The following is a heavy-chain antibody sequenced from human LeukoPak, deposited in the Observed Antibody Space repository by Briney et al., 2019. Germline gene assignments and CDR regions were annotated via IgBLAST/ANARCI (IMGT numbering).Heavy chain of an antibody. CDR3: ARVRAYDFPS. CDR2: IYYNGST. D-gene: IGHD3-3*01. CDR1: GGSISSSDYY. J-gene: IGHJ5*02. V-gene: IGHV4-39*07. Sequence: SETLSLTCTVSGGSISSSDYYWGWIRQPPGKGLEWIGSIYYNGSTYYNPSLKSRVTISVDTSKNQFSLKLTSVTAADTAVYYCARVRAYDFPSWGQGTLVTVSS.